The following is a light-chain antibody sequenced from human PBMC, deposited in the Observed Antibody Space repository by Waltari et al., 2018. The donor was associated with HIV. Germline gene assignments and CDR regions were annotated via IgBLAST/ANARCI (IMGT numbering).Light chain of an antibody. CDR3: QQYYSSPPT. Sequence: TQSPDSLAVSLGERATINCKSSQSVLYSSSNKNYLAWYQQKPGQPPKLLIYWASTRESGVPDRFSGSGSGTDFTLTISSLQAEDVAVYYCQQYYSSPPTFGQGTKVEIK. V-gene: IGKV4-1*01. J-gene: IGKJ1*01. CDR1: QSVLYSSSNKNY. CDR2: WAS.